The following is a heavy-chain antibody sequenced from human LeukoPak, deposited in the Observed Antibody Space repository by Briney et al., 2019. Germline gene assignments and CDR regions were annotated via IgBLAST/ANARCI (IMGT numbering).Heavy chain of an antibody. CDR2: INHSRST. CDR1: GGSFSGYY. Sequence: SETLSLTCAVYGGSFSGYYWSWIRQPPGKGLEWIGEINHSRSTNYNPSLKSRVTISVDTSKNQFSLKLSSVTAADTAVYYCATTSTYGSGSYEPSYYYGMDVWGQGTTVTVSS. D-gene: IGHD3-10*01. CDR3: ATTSTYGSGSYEPSYYYGMDV. V-gene: IGHV4-34*01. J-gene: IGHJ6*02.